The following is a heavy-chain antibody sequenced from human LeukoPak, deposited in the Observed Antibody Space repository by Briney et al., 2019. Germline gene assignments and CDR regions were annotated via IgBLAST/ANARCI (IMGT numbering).Heavy chain of an antibody. V-gene: IGHV3-11*01. CDR3: ARALRYFDWFYNAFDI. CDR1: GFTFSDYY. D-gene: IGHD3-9*01. CDR2: ISSSGSTI. Sequence: GGSLRLSCAASGFTFSDYYMSWIRQAPGKGLEWVSYISSSGSTIYYADSVKGRFTISRDSAKNSLYLQMNSLRAEDTAVYYCARALRYFDWFYNAFDIWGQGTMVTVSS. J-gene: IGHJ3*02.